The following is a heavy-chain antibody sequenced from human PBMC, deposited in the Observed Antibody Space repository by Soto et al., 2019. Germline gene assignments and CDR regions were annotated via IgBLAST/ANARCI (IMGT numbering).Heavy chain of an antibody. D-gene: IGHD3-22*01. V-gene: IGHV1-69*01. CDR2: IIPIFGTA. Sequence: QVQLVQSGAEVKKPGSSVKVSCKASGGTFSSYAISWVRQAPGQGLEWMGGIIPIFGTANYAQKFQGRVTITADESTSTAYMELSSLRSEDTAVYYCARDQGRVQYYASSGYYYLGWFDPWGQGTLVTVSS. J-gene: IGHJ5*02. CDR1: GGTFSSYA. CDR3: ARDQGRVQYYASSGYYYLGWFDP.